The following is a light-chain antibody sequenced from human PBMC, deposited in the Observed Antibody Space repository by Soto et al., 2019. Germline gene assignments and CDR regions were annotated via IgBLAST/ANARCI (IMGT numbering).Light chain of an antibody. CDR2: DVS. Sequence: QSVLTQPASVSGSPGQSITISCTGTSSDVGGYNYVSWYQQHPGKAPKLMIYDVSNRPSGVSNRFSGSKSGNTASLTISGXXXXXXXXYYCSSYTSSSTQVFGGGTKLTVL. J-gene: IGLJ2*01. CDR3: SSYTSSSTQV. V-gene: IGLV2-14*01. CDR1: SSDVGGYNY.